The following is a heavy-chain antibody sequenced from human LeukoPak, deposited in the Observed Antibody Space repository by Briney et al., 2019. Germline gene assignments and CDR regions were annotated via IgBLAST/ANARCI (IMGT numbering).Heavy chain of an antibody. CDR1: GFTFSSYS. Sequence: TGGSLRLSCAASGFTFSSYSMNWVRQAPGKGLEWVSSISSSSSYIYYADSVKGRFTISRDNAKNSLYLQMNSLRAEDTAVYYCARGQGFWQQPVLGSDYWGQGTLVTVSS. CDR2: ISSSSSYI. V-gene: IGHV3-21*01. J-gene: IGHJ4*02. CDR3: ARGQGFWQQPVLGSDY. D-gene: IGHD6-13*01.